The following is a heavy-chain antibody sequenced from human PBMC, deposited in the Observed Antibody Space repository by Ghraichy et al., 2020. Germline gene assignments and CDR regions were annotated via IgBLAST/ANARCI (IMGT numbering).Heavy chain of an antibody. CDR2: IYYSGST. D-gene: IGHD4-17*01. J-gene: IGHJ4*02. V-gene: IGHV4-59*01. CDR1: GGSISSYY. Sequence: SETLSLTCTVSGGSISSYYWSWIRQPPGKGLEWIGYIYYSGSTNYNPSLKSRVTISVDTSKNQFSLKLSSVTAADTAVYYCARVPPPDYGDYVFDYWGQGTLVTVSS. CDR3: ARVPPPDYGDYVFDY.